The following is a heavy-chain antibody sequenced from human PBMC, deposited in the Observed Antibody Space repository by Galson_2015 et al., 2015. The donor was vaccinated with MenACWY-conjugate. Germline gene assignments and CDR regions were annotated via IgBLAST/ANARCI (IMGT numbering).Heavy chain of an antibody. Sequence: SLRLSCAASGFNFDDYAMGWVRQVSGKGLEWVAGINFNGGSTDYADSVKGRFTISRDNAKNSLYLQMNSLRAEDTALYYCARGMVSFGGTIVAFYFDSWGQGTRVTVSS. D-gene: IGHD3-16*02. CDR2: INFNGGST. J-gene: IGHJ4*02. CDR1: GFNFDDYA. CDR3: ARGMVSFGGTIVAFYFDS. V-gene: IGHV3-20*04.